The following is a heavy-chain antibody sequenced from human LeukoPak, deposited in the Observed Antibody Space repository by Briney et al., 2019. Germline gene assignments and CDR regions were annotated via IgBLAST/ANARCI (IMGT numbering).Heavy chain of an antibody. J-gene: IGHJ4*02. D-gene: IGHD6-19*01. V-gene: IGHV3-53*01. CDR3: ARAPSGWYFDS. CDR1: GFTVSSAY. CDR2: IYSDGNT. Sequence: GGSLRLSCAASGFTVSSAYISWVRQAPGKGLEWLSAIYSDGNTYYADSVKGRFTIFRDNSKNMLYLQMNSPRADDTAVYYCARAPSGWYFDSWGQGTLVTVSS.